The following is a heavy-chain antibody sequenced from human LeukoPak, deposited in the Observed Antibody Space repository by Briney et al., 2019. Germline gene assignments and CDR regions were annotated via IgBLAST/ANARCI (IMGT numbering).Heavy chain of an antibody. V-gene: IGHV3-48*04. D-gene: IGHD2-2*01. J-gene: IGHJ2*01. Sequence: GGSLRLSCAASGFTFSSYSMNWVRQAPGKGLEWVSYISSSSSTIYYADSVKGRFTISRDNARNSLYLQMNSLRAEDTAVYYCARDRPKAYCSSTSCPNWYFDLWGRGTLVTVSS. CDR3: ARDRPKAYCSSTSCPNWYFDL. CDR2: ISSSSSTI. CDR1: GFTFSSYS.